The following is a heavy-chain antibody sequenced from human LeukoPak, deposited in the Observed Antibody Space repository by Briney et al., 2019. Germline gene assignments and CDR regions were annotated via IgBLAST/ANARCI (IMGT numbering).Heavy chain of an antibody. D-gene: IGHD4-17*01. CDR1: GYSFSSYW. J-gene: IGHJ6*02. CDR2: IYPGNSDT. Sequence: GESLKISCKGSGYSFSSYWIGWVRQMPGKGLEWMTMIYPGNSDTRYSPSFQGQVTVSADKSITTAYLQWSSLKASDTAMYYCARHKNDYDRSAMDVWGQGTTVTVSS. V-gene: IGHV5-51*01. CDR3: ARHKNDYDRSAMDV.